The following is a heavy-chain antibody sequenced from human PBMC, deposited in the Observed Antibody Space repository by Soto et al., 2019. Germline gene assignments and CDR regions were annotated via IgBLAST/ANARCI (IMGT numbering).Heavy chain of an antibody. CDR2: IWLDGSNK. CDR1: GFTFSSYG. J-gene: IGHJ4*02. V-gene: IGHV3-33*01. Sequence: QVQLVESGGGVVQPGRSLRLSCAASGFTFSSYGMHWVRQAPGKGLEWVAVIWLDGSNKYYADSVKGLFTISRDNSKNTLYLQLNRLRGEYTAVYYCARGLWSFDYWGQGNLVTVSS. D-gene: IGHD5-18*01. CDR3: ARGLWSFDY.